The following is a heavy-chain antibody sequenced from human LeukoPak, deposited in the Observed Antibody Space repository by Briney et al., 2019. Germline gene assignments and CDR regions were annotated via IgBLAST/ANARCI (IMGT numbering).Heavy chain of an antibody. CDR3: AKPTYYDSSGYYYAAPFDY. CDR1: GFTFSSYA. D-gene: IGHD3-22*01. J-gene: IGHJ4*02. CDR2: ISGSGGST. Sequence: PGGSLRLSCAASGFTFSSYAMSWVRQAPGKGLEWVSAISGSGGSTYYADTVKGRFTISRDNSKSTLYLQMNSLRAEDTAVYYCAKPTYYDSSGYYYAAPFDYWGQGTLVTVSS. V-gene: IGHV3-23*01.